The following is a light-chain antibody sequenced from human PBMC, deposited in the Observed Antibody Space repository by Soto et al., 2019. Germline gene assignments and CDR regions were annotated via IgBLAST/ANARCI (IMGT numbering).Light chain of an antibody. Sequence: QSALTQPASVSGSPGQSITISCTGTSSDVGGYNYVSWYQQHPGKAPKLMIYDVSNRPSGVSNRFSGSKPGNTASLTISGLQAEDEADYYCSSYTSSSILFGGGTKLTVL. CDR3: SSYTSSSIL. CDR1: SSDVGGYNY. V-gene: IGLV2-14*01. J-gene: IGLJ2*01. CDR2: DVS.